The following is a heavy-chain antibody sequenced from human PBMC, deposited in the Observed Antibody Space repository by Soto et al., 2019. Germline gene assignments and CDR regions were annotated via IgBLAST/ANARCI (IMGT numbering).Heavy chain of an antibody. CDR3: ARGFLYGDYDY. J-gene: IGHJ4*02. V-gene: IGHV4-59*01. CDR1: GGSISSYY. D-gene: IGHD4-17*01. Sequence: PSETLSLTCTVSGGSISSYYWSWIRQPPGKGLEWIGYIYYSGSTNYNPSLKSRVTISVDTSKNQFSLKLSSVTAADTAVYYCARGFLYGDYDYWGQGTLVTVSS. CDR2: IYYSGST.